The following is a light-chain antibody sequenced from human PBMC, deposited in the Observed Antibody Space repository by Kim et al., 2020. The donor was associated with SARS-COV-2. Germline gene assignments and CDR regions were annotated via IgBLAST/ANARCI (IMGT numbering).Light chain of an antibody. Sequence: ALVQTVRITCQGDSLRNYYASWYQQKPGQAPVLVIYGKNNRPSGIPDRFSGSNSGNTASLTITGAQAEDEADYYCNSRDSSGNHVLFGGGTQLTVL. CDR1: SLRNYY. J-gene: IGLJ2*01. CDR2: GKN. CDR3: NSRDSSGNHVL. V-gene: IGLV3-19*01.